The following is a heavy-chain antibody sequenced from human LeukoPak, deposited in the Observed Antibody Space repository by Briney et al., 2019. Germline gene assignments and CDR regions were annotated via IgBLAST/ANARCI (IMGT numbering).Heavy chain of an antibody. V-gene: IGHV4-30-4*01. CDR2: IYYSGST. CDR3: ARDSTVTDIWYFDL. J-gene: IGHJ2*01. D-gene: IGHD4-17*01. CDR1: GGSISSGDYY. Sequence: PSQTLSLTCTVSGGSISSGDYYWSWIRQPPGKGLEWIGYIYYSGSTYYNPSLKSRVTISVDTSKNQFSLKLSSVTAADTAVYYCARDSTVTDIWYFDLWGRGTLVTVSS.